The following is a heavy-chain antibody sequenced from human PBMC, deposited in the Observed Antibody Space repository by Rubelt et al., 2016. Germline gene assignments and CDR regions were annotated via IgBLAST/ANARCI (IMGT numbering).Heavy chain of an antibody. J-gene: IGHJ6*02. CDR1: GGSFSGYY. CDR2: INHSGST. V-gene: IGHV4-34*01. Sequence: QVQLQQWGAGLLKPSETLSLTCAVYGGSFSGYYWSWIRQPPGKGLEWIGEINHSGSTNYNPSLKSRVTISVGTSKNPFYLKLSAVTAADTAVYYCARGRRGSSSWLGRDYYGMDVWGQGTTVTVSS. D-gene: IGHD6-13*01. CDR3: ARGRRGSSSWLGRDYYGMDV.